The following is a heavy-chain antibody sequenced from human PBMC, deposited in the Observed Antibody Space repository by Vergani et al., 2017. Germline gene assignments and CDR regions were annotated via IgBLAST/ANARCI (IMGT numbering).Heavy chain of an antibody. J-gene: IGHJ3*02. CDR3: RRDQGYGDYEEDAFDI. D-gene: IGHD4-17*01. Sequence: QVQLVESGGGVVQPGRSLRLSCAASGFTFSSYGMHWVRQAPGKGLEWVAVIWYDGSNKYYADSVKGRFTISRDNSKNTLYLQMNSLRAEETAVYYCRRDQGYGDYEEDAFDIWGQGTMVTVSS. CDR1: GFTFSSYG. CDR2: IWYDGSNK. V-gene: IGHV3-33*01.